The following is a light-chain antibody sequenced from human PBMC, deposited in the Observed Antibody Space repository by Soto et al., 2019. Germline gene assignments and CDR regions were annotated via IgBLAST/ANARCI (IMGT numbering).Light chain of an antibody. CDR1: QTISSY. CDR2: ATS. J-gene: IGKJ1*01. Sequence: DIQMTQSPSSLSASVGDRVTITCRASQTISSYLNWYQQKPGKAPKLLIYATSSLQSGVPSRFSGSGSGADWTDFTLTINSLQPEDFATYFCQQSYSIPRTLGQGTKVDIK. CDR3: QQSYSIPRT. V-gene: IGKV1-39*01.